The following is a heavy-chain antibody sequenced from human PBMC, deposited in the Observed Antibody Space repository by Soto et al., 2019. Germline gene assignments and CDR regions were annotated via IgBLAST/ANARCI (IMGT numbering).Heavy chain of an antibody. V-gene: IGHV3-33*01. J-gene: IGHJ3*02. CDR2: IWYDGSNT. Sequence: GGSLRLSCAASGFTFSNYGIHWVRQAPGKGLEWVAVIWYDGSNTYYADSVKGRLTISRDNSKNTLSLQMNSLRAEDTAVYYCTTSIAVAAPDAFDIWGQGTMVTVSS. D-gene: IGHD6-19*01. CDR3: TTSIAVAAPDAFDI. CDR1: GFTFSNYG.